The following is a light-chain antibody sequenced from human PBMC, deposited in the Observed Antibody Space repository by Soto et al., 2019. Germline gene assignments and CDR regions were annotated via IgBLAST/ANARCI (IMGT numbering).Light chain of an antibody. CDR1: QSVSSY. CDR3: QQRGNWPRT. V-gene: IGKV3-11*01. J-gene: IGKJ2*01. CDR2: DAS. Sequence: EIVLTQSPATLSLSPGERATLSCRASQSVSSYLAWYQQKPGQAPRLLIYDASNRATGIPARFSGGGSGTDFTLTISSLEPEDFAVYYCQQRGNWPRTFGQGTKLEIK.